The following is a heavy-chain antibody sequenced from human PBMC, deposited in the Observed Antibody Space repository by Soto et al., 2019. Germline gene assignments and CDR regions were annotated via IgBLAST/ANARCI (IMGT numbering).Heavy chain of an antibody. Sequence: QVQLVQSGAEVKKPGSSVKVSCKASGGTFSSYTISWVRQAPGQGLEWMGRIIPILGIANYAQKFQGRVTITADKSTSTAYIELSSLRSEDTAVYYCASGLAGDLQTSFDYWGQGTLVNVSS. CDR1: GGTFSSYT. CDR3: ASGLAGDLQTSFDY. V-gene: IGHV1-69*02. CDR2: IIPILGIA. J-gene: IGHJ4*02.